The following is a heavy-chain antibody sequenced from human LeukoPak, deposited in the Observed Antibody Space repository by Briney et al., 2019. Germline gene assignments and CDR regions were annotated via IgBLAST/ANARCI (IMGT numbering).Heavy chain of an antibody. CDR3: SRGRYCSSTTCYIDY. J-gene: IGHJ4*02. D-gene: IGHD2-2*02. CDR1: GFTSSNYA. CDR2: ISGSAGST. Sequence: PGGSLRLSCATSGFTSSNYAMSWVRQAPGKGLEWVSGISGSAGSTYYADSVKGRFTISRDNSKNTLYLRMNSLRVEDTAVYYCSRGRYCSSTTCYIDYWGQGTLVTVAS. V-gene: IGHV3-23*01.